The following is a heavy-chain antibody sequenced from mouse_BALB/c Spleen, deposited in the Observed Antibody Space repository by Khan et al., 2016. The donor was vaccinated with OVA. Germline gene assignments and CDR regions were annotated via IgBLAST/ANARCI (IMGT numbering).Heavy chain of an antibody. CDR1: GYTFTDYA. J-gene: IGHJ3*01. CDR2: IFPGSGTP. CDR3: AWWGYSVFAY. V-gene: IGHV1-81*01. D-gene: IGHD1-1*02. Sequence: QVQLLQSGPELVKPGASLKVSCKASGYTFTDYAIGWVKQRTRQGLEWIGDIFPGSGTPYYNEKVKDKATLTADKSSNTAYMQLSSLTSEDSAVYVCAWWGYSVFAYWGQGTLVTVSA.